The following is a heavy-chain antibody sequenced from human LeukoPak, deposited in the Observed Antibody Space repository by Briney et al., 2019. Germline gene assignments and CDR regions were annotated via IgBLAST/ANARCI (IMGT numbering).Heavy chain of an antibody. D-gene: IGHD3-9*01. CDR1: GFTFSSYG. CDR3: ARAFAVFNDILTGYYTGWFDP. V-gene: IGHV3-30*03. J-gene: IGHJ5*02. CDR2: ISYDGSNK. Sequence: PGRSLRLSCAASGFTFSSYGMHWARQAPGKGLEWVAVISYDGSNKYYADSVKGRFTISRDNSKNTVYLQMNSLRAEDTAVYYCARAFAVFNDILTGYYTGWFDPWGQGTLVTVSS.